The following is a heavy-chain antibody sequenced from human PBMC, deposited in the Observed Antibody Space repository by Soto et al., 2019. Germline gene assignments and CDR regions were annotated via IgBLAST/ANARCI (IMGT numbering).Heavy chain of an antibody. CDR1: GGSISSSNW. CDR2: IYHSGST. Sequence: SETLSLTCAVSGGSISSSNWWSWVRQPPGKGLEWIGEIYHSGSTNYNPSLKSRVTISLDKSKNQFSLKLNSVTAADTAVYYCARIGASGGSYFDYRGQGTLVTVSS. D-gene: IGHD1-26*01. CDR3: ARIGASGGSYFDY. V-gene: IGHV4-4*02. J-gene: IGHJ4*02.